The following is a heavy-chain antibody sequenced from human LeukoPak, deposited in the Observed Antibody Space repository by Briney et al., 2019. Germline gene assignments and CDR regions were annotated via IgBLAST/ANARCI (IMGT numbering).Heavy chain of an antibody. J-gene: IGHJ4*02. V-gene: IGHV4-34*01. CDR1: GGSFSGYY. CDR3: ARIVAAAGPYFDY. D-gene: IGHD6-13*01. Sequence: PSETLSLTCAVYGGSFSGYYCKWFRQPPGKGLEWIGEINHSGVTNYNPSLKSRITVSVDTSKNQFSLKLRSMTAADTAVYYCARIVAAAGPYFDYWGQGTLVTVSS. CDR2: INHSGVT.